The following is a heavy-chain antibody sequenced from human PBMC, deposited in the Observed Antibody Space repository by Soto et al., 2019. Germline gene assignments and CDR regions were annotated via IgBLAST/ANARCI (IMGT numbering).Heavy chain of an antibody. CDR1: GGSISSYY. Sequence: PSETLSLTCTVSGGSISSYYWSWIRQPAGKGMEWVGRIHTTDGTNYNPSLKSRVTMSIDTSNNQFSLKLSSLTAADTAVYYCPRALSSAAGPYFDFWGQGTLVTVSS. V-gene: IGHV4-4*07. J-gene: IGHJ4*02. CDR3: PRALSSAAGPYFDF. CDR2: IHTTDGT. D-gene: IGHD6-13*01.